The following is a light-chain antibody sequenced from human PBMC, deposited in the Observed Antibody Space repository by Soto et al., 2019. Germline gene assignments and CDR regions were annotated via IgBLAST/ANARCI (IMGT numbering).Light chain of an antibody. CDR1: QSVDSSF. V-gene: IGKV3-20*01. Sequence: EIVLTQSPGPLSLSPGERATLSCRASQSVDSSFFAWYQQKPGQAPRLLIYGASNRATGIPDRFSGSGSGKDFTLTISRLEPDDFAVYYCQQYVSSVTFGQGTKVEIK. J-gene: IGKJ1*01. CDR3: QQYVSSVT. CDR2: GAS.